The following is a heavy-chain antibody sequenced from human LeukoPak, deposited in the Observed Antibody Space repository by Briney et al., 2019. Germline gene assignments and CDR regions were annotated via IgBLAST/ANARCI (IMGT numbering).Heavy chain of an antibody. CDR2: TYYRSKWYS. Sequence: SQTLSLTCAISGDSVSSNNAAWNWIRQSPSRGLEWLGRTYYRSKWYSDYAVSVKSRITINLDTSKNQFSLHLNSVTPEDTAVYYCARDRVGATDNWGQGTLVTVSS. D-gene: IGHD1-26*01. J-gene: IGHJ4*02. V-gene: IGHV6-1*01. CDR1: GDSVSSNNAA. CDR3: ARDRVGATDN.